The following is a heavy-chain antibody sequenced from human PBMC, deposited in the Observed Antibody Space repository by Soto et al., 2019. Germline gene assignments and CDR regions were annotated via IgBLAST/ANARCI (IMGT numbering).Heavy chain of an antibody. Sequence: QLQLQESGPGLVKPSETLSLTCTVSGGSISSSSYYWGWIRQPPGKGLEWIGSIYYSGSTYYNPSLKSRVTISVDTSKNQFSLKLSSVTAADTAVYYCARGLAVAGDDAFDIWGQGTMVTVSS. CDR3: ARGLAVAGDDAFDI. D-gene: IGHD6-19*01. CDR1: GGSISSSSYY. V-gene: IGHV4-39*01. CDR2: IYYSGST. J-gene: IGHJ3*02.